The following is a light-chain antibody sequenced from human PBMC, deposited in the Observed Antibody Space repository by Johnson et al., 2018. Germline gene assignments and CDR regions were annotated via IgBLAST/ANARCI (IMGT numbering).Light chain of an antibody. CDR2: ENN. CDR3: GTWDSSPSAGNV. Sequence: QSVLTQPPSVSAAPGQKVTISCSGSSSNIGNNYVSWYQQLPGTAPKLLIYENNKRPSGIPDRFSGSKSGTSATLGITGLQTGDEAGYYCGTWDSSPSAGNVFGTGTKVTVL. V-gene: IGLV1-51*02. CDR1: SSNIGNNY. J-gene: IGLJ1*01.